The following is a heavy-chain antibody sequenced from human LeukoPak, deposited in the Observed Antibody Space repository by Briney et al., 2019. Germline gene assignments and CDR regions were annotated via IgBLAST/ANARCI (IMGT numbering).Heavy chain of an antibody. J-gene: IGHJ4*02. D-gene: IGHD3-9*01. Sequence: PGGSLRLSCAASGFTFTNAWMNWARQAPGKGLEWVGRIKSKTDGGTTDYAAPVKGRFTISRDDSKNTLYLQMNSLKTEDTAVYYCTTSYPYYDILTGYRPFDFWGLGTLVTVSS. CDR2: IKSKTDGGTT. CDR1: GFTFTNAW. V-gene: IGHV3-15*07. CDR3: TTSYPYYDILTGYRPFDF.